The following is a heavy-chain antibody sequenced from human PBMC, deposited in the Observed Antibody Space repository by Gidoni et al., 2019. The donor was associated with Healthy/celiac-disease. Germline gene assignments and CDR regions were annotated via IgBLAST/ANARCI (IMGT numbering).Heavy chain of an antibody. J-gene: IGHJ4*02. Sequence: QVQLKESGPGPVKPSQTLSLTCTVSGGSISSGDYYWSWIRQPPGKGLVWIGYIYYSGRPYYNPSLKSRVTLSVDASKNQCSLKLSSVTAADTAVYYCARDYGDAFDYWGQGTLVTVSS. CDR3: ARDYGDAFDY. V-gene: IGHV4-30-4*01. CDR2: IYYSGRP. D-gene: IGHD4-17*01. CDR1: GGSISSGDYY.